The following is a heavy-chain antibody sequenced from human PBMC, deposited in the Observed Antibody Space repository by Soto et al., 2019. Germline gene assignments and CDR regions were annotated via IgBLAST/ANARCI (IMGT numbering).Heavy chain of an antibody. J-gene: IGHJ4*02. D-gene: IGHD6-19*01. V-gene: IGHV4-34*01. Sequence: SETLSLTCAVYGGSFSGYYWGWIRQPPGKGLEWIGEINHSGSTNYNPSLKSRVTLSVDRSKNQFSLKPSLVTPADTAVYYWARAGDSSGPVALGYWGQGTLVTVSS. CDR1: GGSFSGYY. CDR2: INHSGST. CDR3: ARAGDSSGPVALGY.